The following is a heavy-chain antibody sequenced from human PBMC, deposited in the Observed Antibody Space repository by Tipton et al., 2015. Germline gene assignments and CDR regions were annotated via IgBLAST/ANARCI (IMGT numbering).Heavy chain of an antibody. J-gene: IGHJ4*02. CDR3: ASPSLPHDRGDYYFQS. D-gene: IGHD2-21*02. CDR2: FHYSGSI. V-gene: IGHV4-59*01. CDR1: GGSISGYY. Sequence: TLSLTCTVSGGSISGYYWTWIRQFPGKGLEWIGYFHYSGSISYNPSLKSRVTISVDTSKNQVSLRLSSMTPADTAVYYCASPSLPHDRGDYYFQSWGQGSLVTVSS.